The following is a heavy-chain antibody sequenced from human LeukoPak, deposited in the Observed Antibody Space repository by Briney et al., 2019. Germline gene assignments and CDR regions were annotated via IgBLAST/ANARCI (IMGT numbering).Heavy chain of an antibody. CDR3: AREGRGEYFDY. CDR2: INQDGSEK. Sequence: PGGSLRLSCAASGFTVSTNYMSWVRQAPGKGLEWVANINQDGSEKYYVDSVKGRFTISRDNGKNSLYLQLNSLGAEDTAVYYCAREGRGEYFDYWGQGTLVTVSS. CDR1: GFTVSTNY. D-gene: IGHD3-10*01. V-gene: IGHV3-7*01. J-gene: IGHJ4*02.